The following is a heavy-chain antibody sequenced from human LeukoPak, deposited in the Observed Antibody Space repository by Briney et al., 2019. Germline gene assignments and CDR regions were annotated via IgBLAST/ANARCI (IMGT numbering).Heavy chain of an antibody. Sequence: GGSLRLSCAASGFTFSSYAMSWVRQAPGKGLEWVSAISGSGGSTYYADSVKGRFTIPRDNSKNTLYLQMNSLRAEDTAVYYCAKDRLRYCTGDNCYSSVDYWGQGILVTVSS. CDR3: AKDRLRYCTGDNCYSSVDY. CDR2: ISGSGGST. V-gene: IGHV3-23*01. D-gene: IGHD2-15*01. CDR1: GFTFSSYA. J-gene: IGHJ4*01.